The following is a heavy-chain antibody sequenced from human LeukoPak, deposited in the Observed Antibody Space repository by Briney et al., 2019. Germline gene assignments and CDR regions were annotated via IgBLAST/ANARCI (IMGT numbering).Heavy chain of an antibody. CDR2: ISGSGDST. CDR1: RFTFSSYA. J-gene: IGHJ4*02. CDR3: AKVPWILVWTRDFDS. Sequence: GGSLTLSCAASRFTFSSYAMIWVRHAPGKGLEWVSAISGSGDSTNYADSVKGRVTIARDNSKNTLYLQMNSLRAEDTAVYYYAKVPWILVWTRDFDSWGQGTLVTVSS. D-gene: IGHD5-18*01. V-gene: IGHV3-23*01.